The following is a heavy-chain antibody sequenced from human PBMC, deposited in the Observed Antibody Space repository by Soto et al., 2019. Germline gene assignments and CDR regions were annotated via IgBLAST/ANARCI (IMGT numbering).Heavy chain of an antibody. CDR1: GYTLTELS. CDR3: ATGPPERWLHFDY. Sequence: GASVKVSCKVSGYTLTELSMHWVRQAPGKGLEWMGGFDPEDGETIYAQKFQGRVTMTEGTSTDTAYMELSSLRSEDTAVYYCATGPPERWLHFDYWGQGTLVTVSS. D-gene: IGHD5-12*01. V-gene: IGHV1-24*01. CDR2: FDPEDGET. J-gene: IGHJ4*02.